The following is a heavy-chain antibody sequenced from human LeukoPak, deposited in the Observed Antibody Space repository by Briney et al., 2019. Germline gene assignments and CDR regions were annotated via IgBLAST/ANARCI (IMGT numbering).Heavy chain of an antibody. V-gene: IGHV3-23*01. CDR3: AKATGYLL. CDR1: GFTFSSYA. Sequence: GGSLRLSCAASGFTFSSYAMSWVRQAPGKGLEWVSTIGNSGGSTYYADSVKGRFTIARDDSENTLFLQMNSLRAEDTAVYYCAKATGYLLWGQGTLVTVSS. CDR2: IGNSGGST. D-gene: IGHD1-14*01. J-gene: IGHJ4*02.